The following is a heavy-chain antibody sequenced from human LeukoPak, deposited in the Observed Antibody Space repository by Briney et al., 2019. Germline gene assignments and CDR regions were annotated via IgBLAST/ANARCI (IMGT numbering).Heavy chain of an antibody. Sequence: GGSLRLSCAASGFIVSSNYMNWVRHAPGKGLEWVSVIYSSGSTYYAESVKGRFTISTDNSKKTPDLQMNSLRVEDTAVYYCARGRSYDLFDPWGQGTPVTVSS. D-gene: IGHD1-26*01. CDR1: GFIVSSNY. CDR2: IYSSGST. CDR3: ARGRSYDLFDP. V-gene: IGHV3-53*01. J-gene: IGHJ5*02.